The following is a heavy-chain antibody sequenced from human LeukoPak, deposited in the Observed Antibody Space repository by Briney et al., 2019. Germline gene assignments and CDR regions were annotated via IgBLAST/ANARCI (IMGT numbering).Heavy chain of an antibody. D-gene: IGHD2-21*02. CDR2: IKQDGSEK. CDR3: ARVGCGGGCYYYFDY. J-gene: IGHJ4*02. V-gene: IGHV3-7*01. CDR1: GFTFSSYW. Sequence: GGSLRLSCAASGFTFSSYWMSWVRQAPGKGLEWVANIKQDGSEKYYVDSVKGRFTISRDNAKNSLYLQMNSLRAEDTAVYYCARVGCGGGCYYYFDYWGQGTLVTVSS.